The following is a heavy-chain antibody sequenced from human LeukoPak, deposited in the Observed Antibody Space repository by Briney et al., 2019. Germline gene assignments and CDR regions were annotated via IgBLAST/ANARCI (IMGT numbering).Heavy chain of an antibody. D-gene: IGHD6-13*01. CDR2: IYHSGST. J-gene: IGHJ4*02. Sequence: SETLSLTCAVSGGSISSSNWWSWVRQPPGKGLEWIGEIYHSGSTNYNPSLKSRVTISIDTSKNQFSLKVSSVTAADTAVYYCARAKAAAGIDYFDYWGQGTLVTVSS. CDR1: GGSISSSNW. CDR3: ARAKAAAGIDYFDY. V-gene: IGHV4-4*02.